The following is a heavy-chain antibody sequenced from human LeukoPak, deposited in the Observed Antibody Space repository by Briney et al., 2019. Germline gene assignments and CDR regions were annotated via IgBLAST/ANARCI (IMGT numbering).Heavy chain of an antibody. D-gene: IGHD3-10*01. CDR3: ATNAHNYYGSGSYYYYYYYYMDV. CDR2: INDDGSAT. Sequence: PGGSLRLSCAASGFTFSNYWMHWVRQVPGKGLVWVSRINDDGSATFYADSVKGRFTISRDNAKNSLYLQMNSLRAEDTAVYYCATNAHNYYGSGSYYYYYYYYMDVWGKGTTVTVSS. CDR1: GFTFSNYW. V-gene: IGHV3-74*01. J-gene: IGHJ6*03.